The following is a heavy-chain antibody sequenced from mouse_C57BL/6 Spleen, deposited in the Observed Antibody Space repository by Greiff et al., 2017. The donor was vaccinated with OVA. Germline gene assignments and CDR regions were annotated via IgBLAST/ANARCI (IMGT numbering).Heavy chain of an antibody. V-gene: IGHV1-54*01. J-gene: IGHJ4*01. CDR3: ARWDGSYAMDY. Sequence: VKLQESGAELVRPGTSVKVSCKASGYAFTNYLIEWVKQRPGQGLEWIGVINPGSGGTNYNEKFKGKATLTADKSSSTAYMQLSSLTSEDSAVYFCARWDGSYAMDYWGQGTSVTVSS. CDR2: INPGSGGT. D-gene: IGHD1-1*02. CDR1: GYAFTNYL.